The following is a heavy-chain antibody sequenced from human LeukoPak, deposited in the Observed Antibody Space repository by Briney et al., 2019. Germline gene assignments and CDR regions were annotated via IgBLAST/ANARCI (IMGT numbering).Heavy chain of an antibody. J-gene: IGHJ4*02. CDR2: IYSGGST. CDR1: GGSISSSTYY. Sequence: ETLSLTCTVSGGSISSSTYYWGWIRQPPGKGLEWVSVIYSGGSTYNADSVKGRFTISRDSSKNTLYLQMNNLRGDDTAVYYCTKSRIKYNSGLEWGQGTLVTVSS. V-gene: IGHV3-66*01. CDR3: TKSRIKYNSGLE. D-gene: IGHD3-22*01.